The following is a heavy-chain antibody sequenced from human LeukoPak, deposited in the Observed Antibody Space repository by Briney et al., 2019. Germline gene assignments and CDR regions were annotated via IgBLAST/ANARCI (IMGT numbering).Heavy chain of an antibody. Sequence: PSETLSLTCTVSGGSISSYYWSWIRQPPGKGLEWIGYIYYSGSTNYNPSLKSRVTISVDTSKNQFSLKLSSVTAADTAVYYCARNYGGNSLLVGYYWGQGTLVTVSS. CDR3: ARNYGGNSLLVGYY. J-gene: IGHJ4*02. D-gene: IGHD4-23*01. V-gene: IGHV4-59*01. CDR2: IYYSGST. CDR1: GGSISSYY.